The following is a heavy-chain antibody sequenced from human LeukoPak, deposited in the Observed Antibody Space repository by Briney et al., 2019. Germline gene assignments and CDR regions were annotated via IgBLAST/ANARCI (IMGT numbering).Heavy chain of an antibody. CDR3: ATGNSLWFGELNDAFDI. CDR2: IWYDGSNK. J-gene: IGHJ3*02. Sequence: GGSLRLSCAASGFTFSSYGMHWVRQAPGKGLEWVAVIWYDGSNKYYADSVKGRFTISRDNSKNTLYLQMNSLRAEDTAVYYCATGNSLWFGELNDAFDIWGQGTMVTVSS. CDR1: GFTFSSYG. V-gene: IGHV3-33*01. D-gene: IGHD3-10*01.